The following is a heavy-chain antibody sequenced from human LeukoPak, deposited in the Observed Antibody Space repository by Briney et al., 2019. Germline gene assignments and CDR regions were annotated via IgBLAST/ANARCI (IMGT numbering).Heavy chain of an antibody. CDR2: IYTSGST. J-gene: IGHJ4*02. D-gene: IGHD3-10*01. V-gene: IGHV4-61*02. CDR1: GGSISSSSYY. Sequence: SETLSLTCTVSGGSISSSSYYWGWIRQPAGKGLEWIGRIYTSGSTNYNPSLKSRVTMSVDTSKNQFSLKLSSVTAADTAVYYCASFTITYNPFDYWGQGTLVTVSS. CDR3: ASFTITYNPFDY.